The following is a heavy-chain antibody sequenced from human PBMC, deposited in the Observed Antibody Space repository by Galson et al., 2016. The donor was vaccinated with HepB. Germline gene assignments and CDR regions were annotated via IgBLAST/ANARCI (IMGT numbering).Heavy chain of an antibody. CDR2: INTDGSST. J-gene: IGHJ4*02. D-gene: IGHD1-26*01. Sequence: SLRLSCAASGFTFSTYWMHWVRQAPGKGLEWVSRINTDGSSTSYADSVKGRFTISRDNAKNTLYLQMNSLRAEDTAVYYCARGGSRPIDYWGQGTLVTVSS. V-gene: IGHV3-74*01. CDR1: GFTFSTYW. CDR3: ARGGSRPIDY.